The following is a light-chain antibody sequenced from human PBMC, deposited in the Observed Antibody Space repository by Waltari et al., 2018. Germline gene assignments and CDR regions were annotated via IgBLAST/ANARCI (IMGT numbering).Light chain of an antibody. V-gene: IGLV1-47*01. CDR3: AAWDDSLSGRV. J-gene: IGLJ3*02. CDR2: RNN. CDR1: SSNLGSNY. Sequence: QSVLTQPPSASVTPGQRVTISCSGSSSNLGSNYPYWYHQLPGAAPKLLIYRNNQRPSGVPDRFSGSKSGTSASLAISGLRSEDEADYYCAAWDDSLSGRVFGGGTKLTVL.